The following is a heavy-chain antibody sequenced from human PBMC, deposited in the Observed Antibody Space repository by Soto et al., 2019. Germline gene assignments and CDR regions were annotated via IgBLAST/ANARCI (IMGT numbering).Heavy chain of an antibody. CDR3: VASSGYLGLELT. CDR1: GYTLTELS. Sequence: QVQLVQSGAEVKKPGASVKVSCKVSGYTLTELSMHWVRQAPGKGLEWMGGFDPEDGETIYAQKCQGRVTMTEDTSTDTAYMELSSLRSEDTAVYYCVASSGYLGLELTWGQGTLVTVSS. J-gene: IGHJ5*02. D-gene: IGHD3-22*01. CDR2: FDPEDGET. V-gene: IGHV1-24*01.